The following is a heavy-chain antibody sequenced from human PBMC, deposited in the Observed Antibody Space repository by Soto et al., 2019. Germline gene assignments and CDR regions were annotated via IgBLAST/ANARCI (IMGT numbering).Heavy chain of an antibody. V-gene: IGHV1-46*03. D-gene: IGHD3-10*01. J-gene: IGHJ4*02. Sequence: ASVKVSCKASGYTFTSYYMHWVRQAPGQGLEWMGIINPSGGSTSYAQKFQGRVTMTRDTSTSTVYMELSSLRSEDTAVYYCARWPRITMASGEGFDYWGQGTLVTVS. CDR3: ARWPRITMASGEGFDY. CDR2: INPSGGST. CDR1: GYTFTSYY.